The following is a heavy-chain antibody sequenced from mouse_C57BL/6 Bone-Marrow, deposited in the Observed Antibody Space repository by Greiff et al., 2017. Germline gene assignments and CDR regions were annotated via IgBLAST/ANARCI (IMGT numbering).Heavy chain of an antibody. J-gene: IGHJ1*03. D-gene: IGHD1-1*01. Sequence: VQLQQPGAELVKPGASVKLSCTASGYTFTSYWMHWVKQRPGQGLEWIGMIHPNSGSTNYNEKFKSKATLTVDKSSSTAYMQLSSLTSEDAAVYYCARWGVVPYFDVWGTGTTVTVSS. CDR2: IHPNSGST. CDR3: ARWGVVPYFDV. CDR1: GYTFTSYW. V-gene: IGHV1-64*01.